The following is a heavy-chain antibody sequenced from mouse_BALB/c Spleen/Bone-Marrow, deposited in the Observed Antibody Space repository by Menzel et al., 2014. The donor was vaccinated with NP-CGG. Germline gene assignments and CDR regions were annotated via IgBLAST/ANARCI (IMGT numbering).Heavy chain of an antibody. J-gene: IGHJ4*01. D-gene: IGHD1-1*01. Sequence: VQLQQSGTELVKPGASVKLSCTASGFNIKDTYMHWVKQRPEQGLEWIGRIDPANGNTRYDPKFQGKATITADTSSNTAYLQLTSLTSEDTAVYYCARAYYYGSSYYVMDYWGHGTSVTVSS. CDR1: GFNIKDTY. CDR3: ARAYYYGSSYYVMDY. CDR2: IDPANGNT. V-gene: IGHV14-3*02.